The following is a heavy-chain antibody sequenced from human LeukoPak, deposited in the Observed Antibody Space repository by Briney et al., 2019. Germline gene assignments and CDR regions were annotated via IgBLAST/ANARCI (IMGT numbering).Heavy chain of an antibody. CDR1: GFTLSSYE. V-gene: IGHV3-48*03. CDR3: ARHDYGDYDWYFDL. J-gene: IGHJ2*01. Sequence: PGGSLRLSCAASGFTLSSYEMNWVRQAPGKGLEWVSYISSSGSTIYYADSVKGRLTISRDNAKNSLYLQMNSLRAEDTAVYYCARHDYGDYDWYFDLWGRGTLVTVSS. D-gene: IGHD4-17*01. CDR2: ISSSGSTI.